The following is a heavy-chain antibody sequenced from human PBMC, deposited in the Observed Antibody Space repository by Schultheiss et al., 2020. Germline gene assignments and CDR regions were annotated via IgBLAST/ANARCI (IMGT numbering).Heavy chain of an antibody. CDR2: ISSSSNYT. D-gene: IGHD1-7*01. CDR1: GFTFSGFH. CDR3: ARGRLELLY. V-gene: IGHV3-11*06. J-gene: IGHJ4*02. Sequence: GGSLRLSCGASGFTFSGFHMSWIRQAPGKGLEWVSSISSSSNYTNYADSVKGRFTISRDNAKNSLYLQMNSLRAEDTAVYYCARGRLELLYWGQGTLVTVSS.